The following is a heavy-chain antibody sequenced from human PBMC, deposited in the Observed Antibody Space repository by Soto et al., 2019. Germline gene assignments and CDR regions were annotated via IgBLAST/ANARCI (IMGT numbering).Heavy chain of an antibody. CDR1: GFTFSSYG. V-gene: IGHV3-30*18. J-gene: IGHJ4*02. D-gene: IGHD1-20*01. CDR3: AKDSAPNNWNDDSDY. Sequence: GSLRLSCAASGFTFSSYGMHWVRQAPGKGLEWVAVISYDGSNKYYADSVKGRFTISRDNSKNTLYLQMNSLRAEDTAVYYCAKDSAPNNWNDDSDYWRQGTLVTV. CDR2: ISYDGSNK.